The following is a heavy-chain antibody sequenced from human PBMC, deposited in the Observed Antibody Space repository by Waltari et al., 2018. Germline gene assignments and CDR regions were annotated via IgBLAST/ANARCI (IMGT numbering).Heavy chain of an antibody. V-gene: IGHV3-23*01. Sequence: EVQLLESGGGLVQPGGSLTLSCAASGITFSSYTMRWVRQAPGKWRGWVSTISASGGTFYADSVKGRFTVSRDSSKNTLSLQMNSLRAEDTAVYYCARGPAYYFDYWDQGTLVTVSS. CDR1: GITFSSYT. J-gene: IGHJ4*02. CDR2: ISASGGT. CDR3: ARGPAYYFDY.